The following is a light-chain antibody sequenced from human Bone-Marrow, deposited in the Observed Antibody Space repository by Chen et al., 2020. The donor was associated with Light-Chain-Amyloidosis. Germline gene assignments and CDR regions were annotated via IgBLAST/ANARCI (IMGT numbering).Light chain of an antibody. CDR3: QSADSSGTYEVI. CDR2: RDT. V-gene: IGLV3-25*03. J-gene: IGLJ2*01. Sequence: SYELTPPPSLAVSPGQTARNTCSGDALPTKYAYGYQQKPGQAPVLVIHRDTERPSGISERFSGSSSGTTATLTISGVQAEDEADYHCQSADSSGTYEVIFGGGTKLTVL. CDR1: ALPTKY.